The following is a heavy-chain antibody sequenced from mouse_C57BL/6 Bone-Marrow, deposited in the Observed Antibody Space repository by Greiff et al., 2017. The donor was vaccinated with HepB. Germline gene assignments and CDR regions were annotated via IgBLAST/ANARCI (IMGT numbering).Heavy chain of an antibody. J-gene: IGHJ4*01. CDR2: ISDGGSYT. Sequence: VKLMESGGGLVKPGGSLKLSCAASGFTFSSYAMSWVRQTPEKRLEWVATISDGGSYTYYPDNVKGRFTISRDNAKNNLYLQMSHLKSEDTAMYYCARAPREGYAMDYWGQGTSVTVSS. CDR3: ARAPREGYAMDY. V-gene: IGHV5-4*03. CDR1: GFTFSSYA.